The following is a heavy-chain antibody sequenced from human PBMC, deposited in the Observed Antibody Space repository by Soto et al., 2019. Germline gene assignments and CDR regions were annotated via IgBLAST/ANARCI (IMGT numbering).Heavy chain of an antibody. CDR3: ARGGMYYDFWSGYPDYYGMDV. V-gene: IGHV4-34*01. CDR2: INHSGST. D-gene: IGHD3-3*01. CDR1: GGSFSGYY. J-gene: IGHJ6*02. Sequence: SETLSLTCAVYGGSFSGYYWGWIRQPPGKGLEWIGEINHSGSTNYNPSLKSRVTISVDTSKNQFSLKLSSVTAADTAVYYCARGGMYYDFWSGYPDYYGMDVWGQGTTVTVSS.